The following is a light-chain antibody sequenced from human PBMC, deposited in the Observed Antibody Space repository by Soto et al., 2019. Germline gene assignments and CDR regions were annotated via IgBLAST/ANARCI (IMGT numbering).Light chain of an antibody. CDR2: EVS. CDR3: NSYTSTNTWV. Sequence: SALTQPASVSGSPGQSITISCSGTSSDIGSYNHVAWYQQFPGKSPKLMIYEVSNRPSGVSNRFSGSKSGNTASLTISGLQAEDEADYYCNSYTSTNTWVFGTGTKVTVL. V-gene: IGLV2-14*01. CDR1: SSDIGSYNH. J-gene: IGLJ1*01.